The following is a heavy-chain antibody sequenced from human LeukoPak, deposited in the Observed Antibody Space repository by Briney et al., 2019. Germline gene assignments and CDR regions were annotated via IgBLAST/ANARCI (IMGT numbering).Heavy chain of an antibody. J-gene: IGHJ3*02. CDR3: ARAFEGGMDTPVAYAFDI. CDR1: GYTFTNYD. CDR2: MNPTSGNT. Sequence: ASVKVSCKASGYTFTNYDINWVRQATGQGLEWMGWMNPTSGNTGYAQKFQGRVTLTRNTSISTAYMELSSLRSEDTAVYYCARAFEGGMDTPVAYAFDIWGQGTMVTVSS. D-gene: IGHD5-18*01. V-gene: IGHV1-8*01.